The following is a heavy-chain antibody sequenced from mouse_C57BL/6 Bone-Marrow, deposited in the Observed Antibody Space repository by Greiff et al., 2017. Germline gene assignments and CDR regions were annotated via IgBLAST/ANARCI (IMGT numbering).Heavy chain of an antibody. D-gene: IGHD2-5*01. J-gene: IGHJ2*01. V-gene: IGHV1-69*01. Sequence: QVQLQQPGAELVMPGASVKLSCKASGYTFTSYWMHWVKQRPGQGLEWIGEIDPSDSYTNYNQKFKGKYTLTVDKSSSTAYMQLSSLTSEDSAVYYCALYYSNLDYWGQGTTLTVSS. CDR3: ALYYSNLDY. CDR2: IDPSDSYT. CDR1: GYTFTSYW.